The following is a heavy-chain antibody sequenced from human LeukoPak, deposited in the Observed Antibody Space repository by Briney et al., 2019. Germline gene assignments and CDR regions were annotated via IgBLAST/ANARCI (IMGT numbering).Heavy chain of an antibody. D-gene: IGHD6-13*01. CDR1: GGTFSSYA. CDR2: IIPIFGTA. J-gene: IGHJ5*02. Sequence: GSSVKVSCKASGGTFSSYAISWVRQAPGQGLESMGGIIPIFGTANYAQKFQGRVTITADESTSTAYMELSSLRSEDTAVYYCARSGYSSSQNWFDPWGQGTLVTVSS. CDR3: ARSGYSSSQNWFDP. V-gene: IGHV1-69*01.